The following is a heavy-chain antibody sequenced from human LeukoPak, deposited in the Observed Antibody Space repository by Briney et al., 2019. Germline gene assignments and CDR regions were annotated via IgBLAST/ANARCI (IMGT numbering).Heavy chain of an antibody. V-gene: IGHV3-21*01. CDR1: GFTFSSYS. D-gene: IGHD2-8*01. J-gene: IGHJ3*02. Sequence: GGSLRLSCAASGFTFSSYSMNWVRQAPGKGLEWVSSISSSSSYIYYADSVKGRFTISRDNAKSSLYLQMNSLRAEDTAVYYCARDLTEDIVLMVYAIRAFDIWGQGTMVTVSS. CDR2: ISSSSSYI. CDR3: ARDLTEDIVLMVYAIRAFDI.